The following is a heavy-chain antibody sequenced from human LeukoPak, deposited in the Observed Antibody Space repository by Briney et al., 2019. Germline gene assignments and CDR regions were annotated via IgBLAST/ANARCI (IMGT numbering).Heavy chain of an antibody. V-gene: IGHV1-69*05. CDR1: GGTFSSYA. Sequence: ASVKVSCKASGGTFSSYAISWVRQAPGQGLEWMGGIIPIFGTANYAQKFQGRVTITRDTSASTAYMELSSPRSEDTAVYYCARGGTVLRYFDWLLYRDYYYYMDVWGKGTTVTISS. CDR2: IIPIFGTA. J-gene: IGHJ6*03. D-gene: IGHD3-9*01. CDR3: ARGGTVLRYFDWLLYRDYYYYMDV.